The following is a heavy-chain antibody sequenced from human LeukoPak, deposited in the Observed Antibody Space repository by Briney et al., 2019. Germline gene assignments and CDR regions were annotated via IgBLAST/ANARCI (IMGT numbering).Heavy chain of an antibody. V-gene: IGHV3-23*01. CDR2: ISGSGGST. CDR3: AKRSAGTTYYYFDY. D-gene: IGHD1-1*01. Sequence: PGGSLRLSCAASGFTFSSYAMSWVRQVPGKGLEWVSAISGSGGSTYYADSVKGRFTISRDNSKNTLYLQMNSLRAEDTAVYYCAKRSAGTTYYYFDYWGQGTLVTVSS. J-gene: IGHJ4*02. CDR1: GFTFSSYA.